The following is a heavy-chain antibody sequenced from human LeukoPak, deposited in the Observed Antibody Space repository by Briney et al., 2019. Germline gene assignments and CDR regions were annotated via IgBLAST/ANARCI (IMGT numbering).Heavy chain of an antibody. V-gene: IGHV3-23*01. D-gene: IGHD3-16*01. J-gene: IGHJ4*02. Sequence: GGSLRLSCAASGFTFSIYAMSWVRQAPGKGLEWVSAISRSGGGTSYADSVKGRFTFSRDNSKNTLYLQMNSLRAEDTPVYYLSEPRLGAFDLWGQGTLVTVSA. CDR3: SEPRLGAFDL. CDR2: ISRSGGGT. CDR1: GFTFSIYA.